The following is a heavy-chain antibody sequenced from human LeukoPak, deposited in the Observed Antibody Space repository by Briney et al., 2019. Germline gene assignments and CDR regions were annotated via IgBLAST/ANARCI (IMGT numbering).Heavy chain of an antibody. CDR2: IYHSGST. V-gene: IGHV4-38-2*02. CDR3: ARGDCGGGDCYPYYYYYYMDV. J-gene: IGHJ6*03. CDR1: GYSISSGYY. D-gene: IGHD2-21*02. Sequence: SETLSLTCTVSGYSISSGYYWGWIRQPPGKGLEWIGSIYHSGSTYYNPSLKSRVTMSVDASKNQFSLKLSSVTAADTAVYYCARGDCGGGDCYPYYYYYYMDVWGKGNPGHRLL.